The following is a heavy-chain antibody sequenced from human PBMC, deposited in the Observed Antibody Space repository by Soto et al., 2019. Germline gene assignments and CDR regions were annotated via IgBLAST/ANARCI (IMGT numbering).Heavy chain of an antibody. J-gene: IGHJ3*02. CDR2: IYYSGST. V-gene: IGHV4-59*08. Sequence: SETLSLTCTVSGGSISSYYWSWIRQPPGKGLEWIGYIYYSGSTNYNPSLMSRVTISVDTSKNQFSLKLSSVTAADTAVYYCARRIYGDYVDAFDIWGQGTMVTVSS. CDR3: ARRIYGDYVDAFDI. D-gene: IGHD4-17*01. CDR1: GGSISSYY.